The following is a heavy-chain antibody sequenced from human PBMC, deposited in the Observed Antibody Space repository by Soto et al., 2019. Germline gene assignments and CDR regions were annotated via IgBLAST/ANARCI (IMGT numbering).Heavy chain of an antibody. V-gene: IGHV2-5*02. CDR1: GVSLSTSEVG. Sequence: PTLVNPTQTLTVPCSFSGVSLSTSEVGVGWIRQPPGKALEWLALIYWDDDKRYSPSLKSRLTITKDTSKNQVVLTMTNMDPVDTATYYCAHSGERTNYDILALDYWGQGTLVTVSS. CDR2: IYWDDDK. CDR3: AHSGERTNYDILALDY. J-gene: IGHJ4*02. D-gene: IGHD3-9*01.